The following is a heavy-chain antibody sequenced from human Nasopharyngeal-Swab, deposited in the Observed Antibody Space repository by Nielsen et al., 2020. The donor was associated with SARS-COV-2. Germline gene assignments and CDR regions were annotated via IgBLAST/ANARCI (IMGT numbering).Heavy chain of an antibody. CDR2: ISASGVTT. D-gene: IGHD4-11*01. J-gene: IGHJ6*03. CDR3: AKDLNSNFLSCMDV. CDR1: GFTFSRFG. Sequence: GESLKISCVASGFTFSRFGMGWVRQAPGKGLEWVSAISASGVTTYYADSVKGRFTISRDNSKSTLYLQMNSLRAEDTAAYYCAKDLNSNFLSCMDVWGKGTTVSVSS. V-gene: IGHV3-23*01.